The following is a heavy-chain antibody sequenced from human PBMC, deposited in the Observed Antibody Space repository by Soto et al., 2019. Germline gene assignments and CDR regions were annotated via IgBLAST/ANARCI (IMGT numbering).Heavy chain of an antibody. CDR2: VSLTGDRT. D-gene: IGHD2-8*01. CDR1: RFSFSSYE. CDR3: ARGGGYCTPTSCAIDS. V-gene: IGHV3-23*01. Sequence: VGSLRLSGVASRFSFSSYEMSWVRQAAGKGLEWVSRVSLTGDRTNYAGSVKGRFTVSRDNFKNTLYLEMDSLRPEDTAIYYCARGGGYCTPTSCAIDSWGRGTPVTVSS. J-gene: IGHJ4*02.